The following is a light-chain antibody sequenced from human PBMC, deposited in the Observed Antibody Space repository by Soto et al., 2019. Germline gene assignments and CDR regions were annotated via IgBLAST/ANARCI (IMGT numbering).Light chain of an antibody. CDR2: AES. V-gene: IGKV1-39*01. Sequence: DIQMTQSPSSLSASVGDRVTITCRASQSISSYLNWYQQKPGKAPKLLIDAESSLQSGVPSKFNRSVYGTYFTLTISNLQPKDFATYYCQQSYSTPRTFSQGKKVKIK. CDR1: QSISSY. CDR3: QQSYSTPRT. J-gene: IGKJ1*01.